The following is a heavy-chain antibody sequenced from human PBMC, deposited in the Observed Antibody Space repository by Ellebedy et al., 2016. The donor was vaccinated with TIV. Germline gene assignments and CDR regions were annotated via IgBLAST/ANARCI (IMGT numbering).Heavy chain of an antibody. CDR3: ARGVVGGSSAFDY. CDR2: ISWNSGSI. V-gene: IGHV3-9*01. D-gene: IGHD1-26*01. J-gene: IGHJ4*02. CDR1: GFTFDDYA. Sequence: GGSLRLXXAASGFTFDDYAMHWVRQAPGKGLEWVSGISWNSGSIGYADSVKGRFTISRDNAKNSLYLLMHSLRAEDTAVYYCARGVVGGSSAFDYWGQGTLVTVSS.